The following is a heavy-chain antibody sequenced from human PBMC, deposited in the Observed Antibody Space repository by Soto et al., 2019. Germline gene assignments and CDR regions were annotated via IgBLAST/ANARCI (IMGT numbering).Heavy chain of an antibody. D-gene: IGHD5-18*01. Sequence: SVKVSCKASGGTFSTFGISWVRQAPGQGLEWMGGIIPFFGTARYSQKFEDRITITADESTNTVYMDLRSLTSEDTAIYYCAKSAPLDAGDKYYYDFWGQGALVTVSS. CDR3: AKSAPLDAGDKYYYDF. CDR2: IIPFFGTA. V-gene: IGHV1-69*13. CDR1: GGTFSTFG. J-gene: IGHJ4*02.